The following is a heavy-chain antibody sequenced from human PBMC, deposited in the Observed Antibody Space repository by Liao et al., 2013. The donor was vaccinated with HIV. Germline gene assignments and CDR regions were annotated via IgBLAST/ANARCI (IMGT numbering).Heavy chain of an antibody. CDR2: IYNYGTI. CDR1: GASLRSSYY. V-gene: IGHV4-38-2*02. Sequence: QVQLQESGPGLVRPSETLSLTCTVSGASLRSSYYWGWLRQAPGKGLEWIGSIYNYGTINYNPSLQGRVSISIDAAQSQFTLRLTSVTAADTAMYFCARDSVAPNFNEAFAFGVQGTMVTVAS. D-gene: IGHD5-12*01. J-gene: IGHJ3*01. CDR3: ARDSVAPNFNEAFAF.